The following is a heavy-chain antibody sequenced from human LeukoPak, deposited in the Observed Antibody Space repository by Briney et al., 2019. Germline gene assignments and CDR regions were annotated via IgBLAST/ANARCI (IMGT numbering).Heavy chain of an antibody. D-gene: IGHD4/OR15-4a*01. CDR3: AKDMVPGGVWDIDY. CDR2: IYGGGTP. CDR1: GFNLNEYT. J-gene: IGHJ4*02. V-gene: IGHV3-23*01. Sequence: GGSLRLSCVVSGFNLNEYTMNWVRVAPGKGLEWVSGIYGGGTPFYADAVRGRFTISKDTSKSTLFLQMNSLRAEDTAIYYCAKDMVPGGVWDIDYWGQGTLVTVSS.